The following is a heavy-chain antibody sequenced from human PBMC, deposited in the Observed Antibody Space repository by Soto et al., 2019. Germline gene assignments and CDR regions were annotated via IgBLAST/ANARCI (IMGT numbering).Heavy chain of an antibody. CDR3: ARQGGYSSSWYGGGMDV. V-gene: IGHV1-69*06. D-gene: IGHD6-13*01. Sequence: ASVKVSCKASGGTFSSYAISWVRQAPGQGLEWMGGIIPIFGTANYAQKFQGRVTITADKPTSTAYMELSSLRSEDTAVYYCARQGGYSSSWYGGGMDVWGQGTTVTVSS. CDR1: GGTFSSYA. CDR2: IIPIFGTA. J-gene: IGHJ6*02.